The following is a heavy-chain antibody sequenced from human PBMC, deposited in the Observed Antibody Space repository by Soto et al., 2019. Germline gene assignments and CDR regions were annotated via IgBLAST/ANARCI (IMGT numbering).Heavy chain of an antibody. D-gene: IGHD3-22*01. CDR3: ARGGYYCDGDGFFYFDC. J-gene: IGHJ4*02. CDR1: GYTFTSYG. CDR2: ISAYNGNT. Sequence: ASVKVSCKASGYTFTSYGISWVRQAPGQGLEWMGWISAYNGNTNYAQKLQGRVTMTTDTSTSTAYMELRSLRSDDTAVYYCARGGYYCDGDGFFYFDCWGQETLFTVPS. V-gene: IGHV1-18*01.